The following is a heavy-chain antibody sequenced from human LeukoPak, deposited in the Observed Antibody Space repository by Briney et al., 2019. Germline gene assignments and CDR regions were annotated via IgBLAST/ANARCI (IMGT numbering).Heavy chain of an antibody. J-gene: IGHJ5*01. CDR1: GGSISSSSYY. V-gene: IGHV4-61*05. Sequence: SETLSLTCTVSGGSISSSSYYWGWIRQPPGKGLEWIGYIYYSGSTNYNPSLKSRVTISVDTSKNQFSLKLSSVTAADTAVYYCASPLYGGTGAWGQGTLVTVSS. CDR2: IYYSGST. CDR3: ASPLYGGTGA. D-gene: IGHD4-23*01.